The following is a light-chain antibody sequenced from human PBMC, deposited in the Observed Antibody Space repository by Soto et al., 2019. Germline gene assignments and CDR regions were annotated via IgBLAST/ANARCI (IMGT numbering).Light chain of an antibody. Sequence: EIVMTQSTATLSVSPGERATLSCRASQSVSSYLAWYQQKPGQAPRLLIYGASTRAIGIPDRFSGSGSGTEFTLTISSLQSEDFAIYYCQQYYSWPPLTFGGGTKVEIK. V-gene: IGKV3-15*01. CDR1: QSVSSY. J-gene: IGKJ4*01. CDR2: GAS. CDR3: QQYYSWPPLT.